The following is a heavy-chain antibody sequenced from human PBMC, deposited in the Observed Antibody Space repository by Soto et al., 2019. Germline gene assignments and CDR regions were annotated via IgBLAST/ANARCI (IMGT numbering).Heavy chain of an antibody. J-gene: IGHJ4*02. V-gene: IGHV3-66*01. CDR1: GFTVSSNY. CDR2: IYSGGST. D-gene: IGHD3-10*01. Sequence: EVQLVESGGGLVQPGGSLRLSCAASGFTVSSNYMSWVRQAPGKGLEWVSVIYSGGSTYYADSVKGRFTISRDNSKNTLYLQMNSLRAEDTAVYYCARESRFGELLYDFDYWGQGTLVTVSS. CDR3: ARESRFGELLYDFDY.